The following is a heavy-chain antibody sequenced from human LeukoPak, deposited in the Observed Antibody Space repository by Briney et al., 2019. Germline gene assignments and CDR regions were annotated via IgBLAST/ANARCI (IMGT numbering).Heavy chain of an antibody. D-gene: IGHD3-10*01. J-gene: IGHJ6*02. CDR3: AKDISSGAGMGMDV. CDR2: ISWGSGTI. Sequence: PGRSLRLSCAASGFSFDDYAMHWVRQVPGKGLEWVSSISWGSGTIGYADSVKGRFTISRDNAKSSLYLQMNSLRAEDTALYYCAKDISSGAGMGMDVWGQGTTVTVSS. V-gene: IGHV3-9*01. CDR1: GFSFDDYA.